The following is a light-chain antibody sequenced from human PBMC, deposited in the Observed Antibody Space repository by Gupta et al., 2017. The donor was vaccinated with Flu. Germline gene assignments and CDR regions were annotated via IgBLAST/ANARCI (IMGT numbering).Light chain of an antibody. Sequence: PATLSVSPGERATLSCRASQSVSSNLAWYQQKPGQAPRLLIYGASTRATGIPARFSGSGSGTEFTLTISSLQSEDFAVYYCQQYNNWPWTFGQGTKVEIK. CDR1: QSVSSN. CDR3: QQYNNWPWT. CDR2: GAS. J-gene: IGKJ1*01. V-gene: IGKV3-15*01.